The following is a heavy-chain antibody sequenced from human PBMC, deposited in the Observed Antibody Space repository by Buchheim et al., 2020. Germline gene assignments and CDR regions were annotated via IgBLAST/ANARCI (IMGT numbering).Heavy chain of an antibody. CDR1: GFTFSSYG. D-gene: IGHD1-1*01. J-gene: IGHJ6*02. CDR3: ASSLERRNYYYYGMDV. CDR2: IWYDGSNK. Sequence: QVQLVESGGGVVQPGRSLRLSCAASGFTFSSYGMHWVRQAPGKGLEWVAVIWYDGSNKYYADSVKGRFTISRDSSKNTLYLQMNSLRAEDTAVYYCASSLERRNYYYYGMDVWGQGTT. V-gene: IGHV3-33*01.